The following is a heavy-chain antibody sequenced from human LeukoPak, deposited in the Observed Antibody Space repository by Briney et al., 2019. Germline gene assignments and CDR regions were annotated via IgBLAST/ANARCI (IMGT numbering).Heavy chain of an antibody. CDR3: ARDAFASGSYNPFDN. Sequence: GGSLRLSCAASGFTFSHYGMHWVRQAPGKGLEWVAVIWYDGNNKYQRDSVKGRFTISRDNSKNTLYLQMNSLRAEDTAMYYCARDAFASGSYNPFDNWGQGTLVTVSS. V-gene: IGHV3-33*01. CDR2: IWYDGNNK. J-gene: IGHJ4*02. CDR1: GFTFSHYG. D-gene: IGHD3-10*01.